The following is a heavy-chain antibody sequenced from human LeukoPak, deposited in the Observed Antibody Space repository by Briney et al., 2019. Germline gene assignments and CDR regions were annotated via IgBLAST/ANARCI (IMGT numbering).Heavy chain of an antibody. J-gene: IGHJ4*02. CDR3: AGLEEMATTYFDY. V-gene: IGHV4-39*07. CDR2: IYYSGST. D-gene: IGHD5-24*01. Sequence: SETLSLTCTASGGSISSSSYYWGWIRQPPGKGLEWIGSIYYSGSTYYNPSLKSRVTISVDTSKNQFSLKLSSVTAADTAVYYCAGLEEMATTYFDYWGQGTLVTVSS. CDR1: GGSISSSSYY.